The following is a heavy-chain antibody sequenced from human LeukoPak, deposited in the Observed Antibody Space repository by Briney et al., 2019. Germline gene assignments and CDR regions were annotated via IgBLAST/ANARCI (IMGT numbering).Heavy chain of an antibody. CDR3: AGSGSSGGYYYYYMDV. CDR1: GSTFSSYA. Sequence: SVKVSCKASGSTFSSYAISWVRQAPGQGLEWMGGIIPIFGTANYAQKFQGRVTITADESTSTAYMELSSLRSEDTAVYYCAGSGSSGGYYYYYMDVWGKGTTVTVSS. V-gene: IGHV1-69*13. D-gene: IGHD6-6*01. CDR2: IIPIFGTA. J-gene: IGHJ6*03.